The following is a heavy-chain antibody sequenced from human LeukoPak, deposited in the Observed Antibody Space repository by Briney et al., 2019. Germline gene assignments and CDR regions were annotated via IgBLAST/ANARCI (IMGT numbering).Heavy chain of an antibody. J-gene: IGHJ5*01. CDR2: FDPEDGET. V-gene: IGHV1-24*01. CDR3: AGRHSPYSSSSRRWFDS. Sequence: ASVKVSCKVSGYTLTELSMHWVRQAPGKGLEWMGGFDPEDGETIYAQKFQGRVTMTEDTSTDTAYMELSSLRSEDTAVYYCAGRHSPYSSSSRRWFDSWGQGTLVTVSS. CDR1: GYTLTELS. D-gene: IGHD6-6*01.